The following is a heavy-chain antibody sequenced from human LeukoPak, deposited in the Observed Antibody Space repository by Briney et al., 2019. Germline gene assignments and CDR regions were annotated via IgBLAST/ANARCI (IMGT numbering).Heavy chain of an antibody. CDR2: ISAYNGNT. V-gene: IGHV1-18*01. Sequence: ASVKVSCKASGYTFTSYGISWVRQAPGQGLEWMGWISAYNGNTNYAQKLQGRVTTTTDTSTSAAYMELRSLRSDDTAVYYCARTGSGWYYFDYWGQGTLVTVSS. D-gene: IGHD6-19*01. CDR1: GYTFTSYG. CDR3: ARTGSGWYYFDY. J-gene: IGHJ4*02.